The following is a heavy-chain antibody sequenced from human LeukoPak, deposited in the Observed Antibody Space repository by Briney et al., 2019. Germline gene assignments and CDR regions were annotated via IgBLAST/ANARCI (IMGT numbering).Heavy chain of an antibody. Sequence: PGGSLRLSCTASGFTVSSKYMSWVRQAPGKGLEWVGRIKSKTDGGTTDYAAPVKGRFTISRDDSKNTLYLQMNSLKTEDTAVYYCTTGSMYSSPVAYYYYYGMDVWGQGTTVTVSS. CDR3: TTGSMYSSPVAYYYYYGMDV. J-gene: IGHJ6*02. CDR2: IKSKTDGGTT. CDR1: GFTVSSKY. D-gene: IGHD6-13*01. V-gene: IGHV3-15*01.